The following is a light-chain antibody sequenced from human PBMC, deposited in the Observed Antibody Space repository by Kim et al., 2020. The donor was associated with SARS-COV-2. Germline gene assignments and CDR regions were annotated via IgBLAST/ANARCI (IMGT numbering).Light chain of an antibody. CDR2: DTT. J-gene: IGLJ3*02. Sequence: PGETVTLTCSSSTGPVTSSHFPSWFQQRPGQAPRTLISDTTNTHSWTPARFSGSLLGDKAALTLSGAQPEDEADYYCLLSYSGVWVFGGGTRLTVL. CDR1: TGPVTSSHF. CDR3: LLSYSGVWV. V-gene: IGLV7-46*01.